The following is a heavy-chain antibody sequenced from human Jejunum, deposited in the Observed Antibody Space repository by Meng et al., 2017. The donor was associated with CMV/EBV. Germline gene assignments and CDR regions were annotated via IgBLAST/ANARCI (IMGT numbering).Heavy chain of an antibody. V-gene: IGHV1-69*10. D-gene: IGHD3-10*01. CDR3: ARVSPSVDYSMDV. CDR2: IIPINGVV. J-gene: IGHJ6*02. CDR1: GGSLSSNS. Sequence: ASGGSLSSNSINWMRQAPGQGLEWVGGIIPINGVVNYAPKLQGRVTITADRSTNIAYMELGSLRSEDTAVYYCARVSPSVDYSMDVWGQGTTVTVSS.